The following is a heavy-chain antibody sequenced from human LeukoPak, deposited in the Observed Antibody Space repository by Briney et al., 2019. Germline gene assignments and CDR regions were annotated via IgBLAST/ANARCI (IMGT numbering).Heavy chain of an antibody. Sequence: GGSLRLSCAASGFTFSTHWMSWVRQAPGKGLGWVANINEDGSEKYYVDSVKGRFTISRDNAKNSLYLQMNSLRAEDTALYYCARIYYDSSGYRLFDYWGQGTLVTVSS. V-gene: IGHV3-7*02. CDR1: GFTFSTHW. J-gene: IGHJ4*02. CDR2: INEDGSEK. CDR3: ARIYYDSSGYRLFDY. D-gene: IGHD3-22*01.